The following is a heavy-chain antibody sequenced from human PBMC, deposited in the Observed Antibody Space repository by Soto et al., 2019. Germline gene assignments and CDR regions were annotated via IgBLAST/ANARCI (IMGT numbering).Heavy chain of an antibody. Sequence: QVQLVQSGAEVKKPGASVKVSCKASGYTFTSYDINWVRQATGQGLEWMGWMNPNSGNTGYAQKFQGRVTMTRNTSISTAYMELGSLRAEDTAVYYCARDEGGDDYYGRDVWGQGNTVTVSS. CDR3: ARDEGGDDYYGRDV. CDR1: GYTFTSYD. CDR2: MNPNSGNT. D-gene: IGHD2-21*02. J-gene: IGHJ6*02. V-gene: IGHV1-8*01.